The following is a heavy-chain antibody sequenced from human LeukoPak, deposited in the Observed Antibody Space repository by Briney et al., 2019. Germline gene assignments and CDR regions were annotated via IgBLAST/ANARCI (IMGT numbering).Heavy chain of an antibody. Sequence: SETLSLTCTVSGGSISSSRYYWGWIRQPPGKGLEWIGTIYYNGSTYYNPSLKSRVTIDTSKNQFSLKLSSVTAADTAVYYCARALTSYDILTGYYKVPPDYWGQGALVTVSS. CDR2: IYYNGST. CDR3: ARALTSYDILTGYYKVPPDY. V-gene: IGHV4-39*07. CDR1: GGSISSSRYY. D-gene: IGHD3-9*01. J-gene: IGHJ4*02.